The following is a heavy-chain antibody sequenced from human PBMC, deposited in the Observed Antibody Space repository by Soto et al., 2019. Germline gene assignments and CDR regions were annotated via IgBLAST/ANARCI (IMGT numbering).Heavy chain of an antibody. D-gene: IGHD3-3*01. J-gene: IGHJ4*02. Sequence: PGGSLRLCCAASGFTFSSYAMSWVRQAPGKGLEWVSAISGSGGSTYYADSVKGRFTISRDNSKNTLYLQMNSLRAEDTAVYYCAKKKGIESITIFGVPFDYWGQGTLVTVSS. CDR1: GFTFSSYA. V-gene: IGHV3-23*01. CDR2: ISGSGGST. CDR3: AKKKGIESITIFGVPFDY.